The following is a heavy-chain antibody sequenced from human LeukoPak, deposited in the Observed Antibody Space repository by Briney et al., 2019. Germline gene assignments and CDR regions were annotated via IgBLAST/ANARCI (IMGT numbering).Heavy chain of an antibody. CDR1: GFTFSNYE. J-gene: IGHJ4*02. Sequence: PGGSLRLSCAASGFTFSNYEMNWIRQAPGKGLEWISYISNSGNTKYYADSVKGRFSISRDNANNSVYLQMNNPRAEDTAVYYCAAVIDYWGQGTLVTVSS. CDR2: ISNSGNTK. CDR3: AAVIDY. V-gene: IGHV3-48*03.